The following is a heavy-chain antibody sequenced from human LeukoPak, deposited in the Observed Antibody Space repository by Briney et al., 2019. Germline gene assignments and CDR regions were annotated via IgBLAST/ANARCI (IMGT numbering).Heavy chain of an antibody. Sequence: GRSLSLSCAASGFTVSSNYMSWVRQAPGKGLEWVSVIYSGGSTYYADSVKGRFTISRDNSKNTLYLQMNSLRAEDTAVYYCARDAYGDYYFDYWGQGTLVTVSS. CDR1: GFTVSSNY. J-gene: IGHJ4*02. CDR2: IYSGGST. V-gene: IGHV3-53*01. D-gene: IGHD4-17*01. CDR3: ARDAYGDYYFDY.